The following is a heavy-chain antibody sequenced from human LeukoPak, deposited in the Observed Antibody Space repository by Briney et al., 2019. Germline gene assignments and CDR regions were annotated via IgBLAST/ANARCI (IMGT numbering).Heavy chain of an antibody. Sequence: ASVKVSCKASGYTFTSYGISWVRQAPGQGLEWMGWISAYNGNTNYAQKLQGRVTMTTDTSTSTAYMELRSLRSDDTAVYYCARGRGTYYYDSSGRPFDYWGQGTLVTVSS. J-gene: IGHJ4*02. CDR3: ARGRGTYYYDSSGRPFDY. D-gene: IGHD3-22*01. CDR2: ISAYNGNT. V-gene: IGHV1-18*01. CDR1: GYTFTSYG.